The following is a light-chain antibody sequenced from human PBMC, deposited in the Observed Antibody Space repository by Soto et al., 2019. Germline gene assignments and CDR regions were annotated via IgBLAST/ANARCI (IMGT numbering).Light chain of an antibody. Sequence: QSALTQPDSVSGSPGQSIAISCTGTSSDIGRYNYVSWYQQHPGKAPKLMIYEVTNRPSGVSNRFSGSKSGNTASLTITGLQADDEADYYYSTFGGTGVFGTGTKLTVL. CDR3: STFGGTGV. CDR2: EVT. CDR1: SSDIGRYNY. V-gene: IGLV2-14*01. J-gene: IGLJ1*01.